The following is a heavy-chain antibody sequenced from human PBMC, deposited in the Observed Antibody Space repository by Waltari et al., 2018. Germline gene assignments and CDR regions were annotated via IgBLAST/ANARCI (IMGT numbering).Heavy chain of an antibody. J-gene: IGHJ3*02. CDR3: ASVHSGSGGHAAFDI. Sequence: EVQLVQSGAEVKKPGESLKISCKGSGYSSTSYWIGWVRQMPGKVLEWMGIIYPCDSDTIYSPSLQCQVTISADKSISTAYLQWSSLKASDTAMYYCASVHSGSGGHAAFDIWGQGTMVTVSS. D-gene: IGHD1-26*01. V-gene: IGHV5-51*01. CDR1: GYSSTSYW. CDR2: IYPCDSDT.